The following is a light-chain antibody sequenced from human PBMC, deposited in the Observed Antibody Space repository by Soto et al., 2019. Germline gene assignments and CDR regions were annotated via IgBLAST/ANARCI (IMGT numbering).Light chain of an antibody. Sequence: QSALTQPASVSGSPGQSITISCSGTSSDVGGYNYVSWYQQHPRKAPKLMIYEVSNRPSGVSNRFSGSKSGNTASLTISGLQDEDEADYYCSSYISSSTRHVVFGGGTKLTVL. CDR1: SSDVGGYNY. J-gene: IGLJ2*01. CDR3: SSYISSSTRHVV. CDR2: EVS. V-gene: IGLV2-14*01.